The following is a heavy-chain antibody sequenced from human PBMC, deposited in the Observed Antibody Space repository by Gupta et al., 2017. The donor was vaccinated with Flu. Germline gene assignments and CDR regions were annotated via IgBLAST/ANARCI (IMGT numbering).Heavy chain of an antibody. CDR2: MNPIGGHA. V-gene: IGHV1-8*01. CDR3: VRSRAV. D-gene: IGHD2-2*01. J-gene: IGHJ3*01. Sequence: TSYDISWVRQAPGQGLEWMGWMNPIGGHAGYAQKFQGRVTMTRNTSMSTAYMELTSLTSEDTAVYYCVRSRAVWGQGTVVTVSS. CDR1: TSYD.